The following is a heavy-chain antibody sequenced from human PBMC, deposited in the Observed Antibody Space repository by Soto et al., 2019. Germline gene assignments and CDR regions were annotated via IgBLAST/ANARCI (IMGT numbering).Heavy chain of an antibody. J-gene: IGHJ5*02. CDR1: GYTLTELS. Sequence: GASVKVSCKVSGYTLTELSMHWVRQAPGKGLEWMGGFDPEDGETIYAQKFQGRVTMTEDTSTDTAYMELSSLRSEDTAVYYCATGLWFGELFYWFDPWGQGTLVTVSS. D-gene: IGHD3-10*01. V-gene: IGHV1-24*01. CDR2: FDPEDGET. CDR3: ATGLWFGELFYWFDP.